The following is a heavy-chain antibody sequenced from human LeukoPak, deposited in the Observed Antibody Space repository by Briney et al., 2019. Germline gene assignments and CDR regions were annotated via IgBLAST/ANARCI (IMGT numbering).Heavy chain of an antibody. J-gene: IGHJ6*03. CDR3: AKIGGSGSYFEVYYYYYMDV. V-gene: IGHV3-30*02. CDR1: GFTFSSYG. D-gene: IGHD3-10*01. Sequence: GGSLRLSCAASGFTFSSYGMHWVRQAPGKGLEWVAFIRHDGSNKYYADSVKGRFTISRDNSKNTLYLQMNSLRAEDTAVYYCAKIGGSGSYFEVYYYYYMDVWGKGTTVTISS. CDR2: IRHDGSNK.